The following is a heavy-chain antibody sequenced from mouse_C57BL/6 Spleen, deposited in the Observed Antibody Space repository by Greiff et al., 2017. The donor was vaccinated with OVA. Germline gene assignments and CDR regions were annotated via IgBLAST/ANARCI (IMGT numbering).Heavy chain of an antibody. V-gene: IGHV5-17*01. CDR3: ARLGSGSSSYWYFDV. J-gene: IGHJ1*03. CDR1: GFTFSDYG. CDR2: ISSGSSTI. Sequence: EVQLMESGGGLVKPGGSLKLSCAASGFTFSDYGMHWVRQAPEKGLEWVAYISSGSSTIYYADTVKGRFTISRDNAKNTLFLQMTSLRSEDTAMYYCARLGSGSSSYWYFDVWGTGTTVTVSS. D-gene: IGHD1-1*01.